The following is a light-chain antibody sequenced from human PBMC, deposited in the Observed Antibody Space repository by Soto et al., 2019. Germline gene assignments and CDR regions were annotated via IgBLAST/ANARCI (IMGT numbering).Light chain of an antibody. J-gene: IGKJ4*01. CDR3: QQRIDWPFT. Sequence: EVVLTQSPATLSLSPGERATLSCRASQSVYSYLAWYQQKPGQPPRLLISDVSNRATGIPARFSGSGYGTDYTLTISGLEPEDFAVYYRQQRIDWPFTFGGGTKVEIK. CDR1: QSVYSY. V-gene: IGKV3-11*01. CDR2: DVS.